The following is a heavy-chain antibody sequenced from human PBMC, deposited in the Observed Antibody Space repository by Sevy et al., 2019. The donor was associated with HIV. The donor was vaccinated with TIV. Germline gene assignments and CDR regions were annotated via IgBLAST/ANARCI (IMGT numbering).Heavy chain of an antibody. CDR2: ISYDGSNK. J-gene: IGHJ3*02. CDR1: GFTFSSYG. V-gene: IGHV3-30*18. CDR3: AKGRGAGVNDAFDI. D-gene: IGHD3-10*01. Sequence: GGSLRLSCAASGFTFSSYGMHWVRQAPGKGLEWVAVISYDGSNKHYADSVKGRFTISRDNSKNKLYLQLNSLRTEDTDVYYCAKGRGAGVNDAFDIWGQGTMVTVSS.